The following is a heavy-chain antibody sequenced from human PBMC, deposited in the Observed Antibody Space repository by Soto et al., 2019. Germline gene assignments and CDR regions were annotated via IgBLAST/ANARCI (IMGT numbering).Heavy chain of an antibody. CDR1: GFTFDDYA. D-gene: IGHD2-2*01. CDR3: AKDIWGGIVVVPAAEGANYYMDV. V-gene: IGHV3-9*01. CDR2: ISWNSGSI. Sequence: GGSLRLSCAASGFTFDDYAMHWVRQAPGKGLEWVSGISWNSGSIGYADSVKGRFTISRDNAKNSLYLQMNSLRAEDTALYYCAKDIWGGIVVVPAAEGANYYMDVWGKGTTVTVSS. J-gene: IGHJ6*03.